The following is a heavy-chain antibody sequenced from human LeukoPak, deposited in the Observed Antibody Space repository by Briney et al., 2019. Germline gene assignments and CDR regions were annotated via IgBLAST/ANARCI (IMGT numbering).Heavy chain of an antibody. D-gene: IGHD6-13*01. V-gene: IGHV4-34*01. CDR1: GGSFSGYY. CDR3: ARGETYSSSWYFDY. CDR2: INHSGST. J-gene: IGHJ4*02. Sequence: SETLSLTCAVYGGSFSGYYWSWIRQPPGKGLEWIGEINHSGSTNYNPSLKSRVTISVDTSKNQFSLKLSSVTAADTAAYYCARGETYSSSWYFDYWGQGTLVTVSS.